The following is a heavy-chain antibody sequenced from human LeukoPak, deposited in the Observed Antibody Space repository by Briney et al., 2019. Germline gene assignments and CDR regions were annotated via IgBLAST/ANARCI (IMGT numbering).Heavy chain of an antibody. D-gene: IGHD1-26*01. CDR3: ARASRGGSGYYFDY. CDR1: GGSISSGSYY. J-gene: IGHJ4*02. CDR2: IYTSGST. Sequence: KPSQTLSLTCTVSGGSISSGSYYWSWIRQPAGKGLEWIGRIYTSGSTNYNPSLKSRVTMSVDTSKNQFSLKLSSVTAADTAVYYCARASRGGSGYYFDYWGQGTLVTVSS. V-gene: IGHV4-61*02.